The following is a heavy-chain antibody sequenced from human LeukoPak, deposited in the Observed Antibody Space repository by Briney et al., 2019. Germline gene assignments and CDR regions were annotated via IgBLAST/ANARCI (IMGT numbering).Heavy chain of an antibody. Sequence: GASVKVSCKASGGTFSSYAISWVRQAPGQGLEWMGRIIPILGIANYAQKFQGRVTITADKSTSTAYMELSSLRSEDTAVYYCARDALTMTPNYDYRFDYWGQGTLVTVSS. D-gene: IGHD3-16*01. J-gene: IGHJ4*02. CDR3: ARDALTMTPNYDYRFDY. V-gene: IGHV1-69*04. CDR1: GGTFSSYA. CDR2: IIPILGIA.